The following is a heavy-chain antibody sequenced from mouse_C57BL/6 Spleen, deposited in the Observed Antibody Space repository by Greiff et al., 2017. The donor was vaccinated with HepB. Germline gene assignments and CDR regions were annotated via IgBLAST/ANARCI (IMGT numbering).Heavy chain of an antibody. CDR2: IDPSDSYT. Sequence: QLQQPGAELVKPGASVKLSCKASGYTFTSYWMQWVKQRPGQGLEWIGEIDPSDSYTNYNQKFKGKATLTVDTSSSTAYMQLSSLTSEDSAVYYCARSLYGNYDFDYWGQGTTLTVSS. D-gene: IGHD2-1*01. J-gene: IGHJ2*01. CDR1: GYTFTSYW. V-gene: IGHV1-50*01. CDR3: ARSLYGNYDFDY.